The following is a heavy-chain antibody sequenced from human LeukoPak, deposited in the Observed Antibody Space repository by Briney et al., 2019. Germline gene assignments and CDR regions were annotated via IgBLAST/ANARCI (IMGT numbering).Heavy chain of an antibody. CDR1: GYTFTSYG. CDR2: ISAYNGNT. Sequence: ASVKVSCKASGYTFTSYGISWVQQAPGQGLEWKGWISAYNGNTNYAQKLQGRVTMTTDTSTSTAYMELRSLRSDDTAVYYCARDRRAVAGSGFDYWGQGTLVTVSS. V-gene: IGHV1-18*01. D-gene: IGHD6-19*01. J-gene: IGHJ4*02. CDR3: ARDRRAVAGSGFDY.